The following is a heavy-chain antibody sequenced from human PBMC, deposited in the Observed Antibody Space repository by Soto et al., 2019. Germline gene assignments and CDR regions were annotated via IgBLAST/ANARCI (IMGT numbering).Heavy chain of an antibody. V-gene: IGHV3-23*01. CDR1: GFTFGVYA. D-gene: IGHD3-10*01. CDR3: AKALYGGFTY. J-gene: IGHJ4*02. Sequence: EVRLLESGGGLVQPGGSLRLSCAASGFTFGVYAMSWVRLAPGKGLVWVYGISGSGDSTPYADSVKGRFTVSRDNSKRILYLQTNSLRAQDTAIYYCAKALYGGFTYWGQGNLVTVSS. CDR2: ISGSGDST.